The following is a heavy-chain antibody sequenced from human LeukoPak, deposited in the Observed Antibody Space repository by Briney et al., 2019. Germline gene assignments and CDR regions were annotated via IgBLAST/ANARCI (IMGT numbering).Heavy chain of an antibody. Sequence: SETLSLTCTVSGGSISRSSYYWGWIRQPPGKGLAWIGSIYYSGSTYDNPSLKSRVTISVDTSKNQVSLKLSSVTAADTGIYYCTRLLYDRSGYYYFDYWGQGTLVTVSS. CDR3: TRLLYDRSGYYYFDY. D-gene: IGHD3-22*01. J-gene: IGHJ4*02. CDR1: GGSISRSSYY. CDR2: IYYSGST. V-gene: IGHV4-39*01.